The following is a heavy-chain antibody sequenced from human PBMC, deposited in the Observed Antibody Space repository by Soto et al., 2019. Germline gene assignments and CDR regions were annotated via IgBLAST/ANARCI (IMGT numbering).Heavy chain of an antibody. CDR2: INHSGST. CDR3: ARSIVVVPAADDGYYYYYYVDV. Sequence: PPGKGLEWIGEINHSGSTNYNPSLKSRVTISVDTSKNQFSLKLSSVTAADTAVYYCARSIVVVPAADDGYYYYYYVDVWGKGTTVTVSS. J-gene: IGHJ6*03. D-gene: IGHD2-2*01. V-gene: IGHV4-34*01.